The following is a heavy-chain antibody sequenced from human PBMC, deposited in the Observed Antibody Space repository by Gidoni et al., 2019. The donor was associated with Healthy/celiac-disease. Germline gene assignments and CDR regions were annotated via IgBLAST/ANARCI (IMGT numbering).Heavy chain of an antibody. Sequence: QVQLVQSGAEVKKPGSSVKVSCKASGGTFSSYTISWVRQAPGQGLEWMGRIIPILGIANYAQKFQGRVTITADKSTSTAYMELSSLRSEDTAVYYCARDSEGRGSLSNKLGLYYGMDVWGQGTTVTVSS. J-gene: IGHJ6*02. CDR1: GGTFSSYT. V-gene: IGHV1-69*08. CDR3: ARDSEGRGSLSNKLGLYYGMDV. D-gene: IGHD3-16*01. CDR2: IIPILGIA.